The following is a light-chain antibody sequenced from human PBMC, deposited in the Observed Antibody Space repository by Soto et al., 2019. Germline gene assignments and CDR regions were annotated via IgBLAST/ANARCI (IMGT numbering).Light chain of an antibody. V-gene: IGKV3-15*01. CDR2: GAS. J-gene: IGKJ4*01. CDR3: QQYNNWPPLT. Sequence: EIVMTQSPATLSVSPGERATLSCRASQSVSSNLAWYQQKPGQAPRLLIYGASTRATGIPARFSGSGSGTEFTLTIGSLQSEDFAVYYCQQYNNWPPLTFGGGPRWIS. CDR1: QSVSSN.